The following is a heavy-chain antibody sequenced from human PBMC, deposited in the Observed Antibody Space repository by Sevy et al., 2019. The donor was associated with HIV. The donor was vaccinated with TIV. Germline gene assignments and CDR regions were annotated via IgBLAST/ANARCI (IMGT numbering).Heavy chain of an antibody. Sequence: GGSLRLSCAASGFAFSDHYVDWVRQAPGKGLEWVGRIRNRPNRYTTEYAASVEGRFTISRDDSRHSLYLQMNSLKTEDSAVYYCVRGPNCGVGGCQQISPYCLDVWGKVATVTVSS. CDR3: VRGPNCGVGGCQQISPYCLDV. J-gene: IGHJ6*03. CDR1: GFAFSDHY. D-gene: IGHD2-21*01. CDR2: IRNRPNRYTT. V-gene: IGHV3-72*01.